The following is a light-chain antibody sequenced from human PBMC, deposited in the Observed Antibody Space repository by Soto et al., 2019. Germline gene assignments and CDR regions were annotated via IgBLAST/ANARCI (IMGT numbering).Light chain of an antibody. CDR2: DVS. CDR1: SSDVGGYNY. V-gene: IGLV2-14*01. Sequence: QSVLTQPASVSGSPGQSITTSCTGTSSDVGGYNYVSWYQQHPGKAPKLMIYDVSNRPSGVSNRLSGSKSGNTASLTISGLQAEDEADYYCSSYTSSSTLLFGTGTKVTVL. J-gene: IGLJ1*01. CDR3: SSYTSSSTLL.